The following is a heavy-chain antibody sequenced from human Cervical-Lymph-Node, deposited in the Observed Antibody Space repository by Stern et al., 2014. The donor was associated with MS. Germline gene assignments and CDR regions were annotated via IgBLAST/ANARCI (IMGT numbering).Heavy chain of an antibody. J-gene: IGHJ4*02. D-gene: IGHD2/OR15-2a*01. CDR3: AKLSQLSHPFDY. V-gene: IGHV3-30*18. CDR1: GFTFRNHG. CDR2: IPSNGTKK. Sequence: QVQLVESGGGVVQPGRSLRLSCTASGFTFRNHGMHWVRQTPGKGLEWLAQIPSNGTKKFYADSVKGRFTISRDNSKNTLYLQMNSLTSGDTAVYYCAKLSQLSHPFDYWGRGTLVSVSS.